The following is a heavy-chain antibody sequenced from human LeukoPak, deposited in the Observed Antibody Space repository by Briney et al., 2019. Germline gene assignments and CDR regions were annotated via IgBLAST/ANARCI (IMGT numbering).Heavy chain of an antibody. D-gene: IGHD3-10*01. J-gene: IGHJ5*02. V-gene: IGHV1-2*02. CDR1: GYTFTGYY. CDR3: ARDRTRTGQAPGNWFDP. Sequence: ASVKVSSKASGYTFTGYYMHWVRQAPGQGLEWMGWINPNSGGTNYAQKFQGRVTMTRDTSISTAYMELSRLRSDDTAVYYCARDRTRTGQAPGNWFDPWGQGTLVTVSS. CDR2: INPNSGGT.